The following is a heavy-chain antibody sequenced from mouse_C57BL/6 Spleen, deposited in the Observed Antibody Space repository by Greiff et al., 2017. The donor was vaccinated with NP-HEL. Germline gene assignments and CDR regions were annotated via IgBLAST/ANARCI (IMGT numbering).Heavy chain of an antibody. J-gene: IGHJ1*03. Sequence: VQLQESGAELVKPGASVKLSCKASGYTFTEYTIHWVKQRSGQGLEWIGWFYPGSGSIKYNEKFKDKATLTADKSSSTVYMELSRLTSEDSAVYFCARHEGLGPTPYWYFDVWGTGTTVTVSS. V-gene: IGHV1-62-2*01. CDR3: ARHEGLGPTPYWYFDV. CDR2: FYPGSGSI. CDR1: GYTFTEYT. D-gene: IGHD4-1*01.